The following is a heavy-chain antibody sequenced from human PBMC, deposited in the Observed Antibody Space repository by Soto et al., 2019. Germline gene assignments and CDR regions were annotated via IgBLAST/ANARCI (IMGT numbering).Heavy chain of an antibody. CDR2: LGGGGDDT. CDR1: GFTFGNYA. V-gene: IGHV3-23*01. Sequence: PGGSLRLSCAASGFTFGNYAMSWVRQAPGKGLEWVASLGGGGDDTYYAASVRGRFTVARDNSNNKLYLQMNNLTAEDTAVYYCAKAVFGAGTSYYYYYMDVWGKGTTVTVSS. CDR3: AKAVFGAGTSYYYYYMDV. J-gene: IGHJ6*03. D-gene: IGHD6-13*01.